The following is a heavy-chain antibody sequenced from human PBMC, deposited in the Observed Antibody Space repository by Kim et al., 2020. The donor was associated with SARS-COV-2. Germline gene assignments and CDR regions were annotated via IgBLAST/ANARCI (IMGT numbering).Heavy chain of an antibody. D-gene: IGHD5-12*01. J-gene: IGHJ6*02. Sequence: SETLSLTCAVSGGSISSSDWWSWVRQPPGKGLEWIGEIYHSGSTNYNPSLKSRVTISVDKSKNQFSLKLSSVTAADTAVYYCARGGDRSGYDVGPYYYYSGMDVWGPGTTVTVSS. CDR1: GGSISSSDW. CDR3: ARGGDRSGYDVGPYYYYSGMDV. CDR2: IYHSGST. V-gene: IGHV4-4*02.